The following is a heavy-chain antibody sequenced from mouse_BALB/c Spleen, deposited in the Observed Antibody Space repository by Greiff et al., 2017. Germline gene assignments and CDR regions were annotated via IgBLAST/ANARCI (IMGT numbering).Heavy chain of an antibody. Sequence: EVQLVESGPGLVKPSQSLSLTCSVTGYSITSGYYWNWIRQFPGNKLEWMGYISYDGSNNYNPSLKNRISITRDTSKNQFFLKLNSVTTEDTATYYCARDPDRYDRGFDYWGQGTTLTVSS. CDR1: GYSITSGYY. J-gene: IGHJ2*01. CDR3: ARDPDRYDRGFDY. D-gene: IGHD2-14*01. CDR2: ISYDGSN. V-gene: IGHV3-6*02.